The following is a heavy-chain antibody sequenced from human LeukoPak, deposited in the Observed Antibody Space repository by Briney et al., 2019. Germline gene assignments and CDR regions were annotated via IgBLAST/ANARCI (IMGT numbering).Heavy chain of an antibody. J-gene: IGHJ3*02. D-gene: IGHD4/OR15-4a*01. CDR1: GGSISSSSYY. CDR2: IYYSGRT. Sequence: SETLSLTCSVSGGSISSSSYYWGWIRQPPGKGLEWIGSIYYSGRTDYNPSLKSRVTMSVDTSKNQFSLKLSSVTAADTAVYYCARDVLQGAFDIWGQGTMVTVSS. V-gene: IGHV4-39*07. CDR3: ARDVLQGAFDI.